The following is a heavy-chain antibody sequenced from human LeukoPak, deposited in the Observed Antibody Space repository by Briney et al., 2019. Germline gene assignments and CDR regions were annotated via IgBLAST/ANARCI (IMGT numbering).Heavy chain of an antibody. CDR1: GFTFSSYA. CDR2: ISGSGGST. D-gene: IGHD3-10*01. V-gene: IGHV3-23*01. CDR3: AKDAHYYGSGSFDY. J-gene: IGHJ4*02. Sequence: HPGGSLRLSCAASGFTFSSYAMSWVRQAPGKGLEWVSDISGSGGSTYYADSVKGRFTISRDNSKNTLYLQMNSLRAEDTAVYYCAKDAHYYGSGSFDYWGQGTLVTVSS.